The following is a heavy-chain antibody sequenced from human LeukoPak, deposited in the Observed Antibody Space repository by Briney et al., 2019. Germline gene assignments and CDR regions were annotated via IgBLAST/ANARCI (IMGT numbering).Heavy chain of an antibody. CDR2: IYYSGST. CDR3: ARHGYSYGRYYYYHGMDV. J-gene: IGHJ6*02. D-gene: IGHD5-18*01. Sequence: SETLSLTCTVSGGSISSYYWSWIRQPPGKGLEWIGYIYYSGSTNYNPSLKNRVTISVDTSKNQFSLKLSSVTAADTAVYYCARHGYSYGRYYYYHGMDVWGQGTTVTVSS. V-gene: IGHV4-59*08. CDR1: GGSISSYY.